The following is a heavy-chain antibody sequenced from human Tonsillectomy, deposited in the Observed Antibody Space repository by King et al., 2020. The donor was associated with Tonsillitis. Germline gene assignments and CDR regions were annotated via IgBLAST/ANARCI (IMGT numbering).Heavy chain of an antibody. V-gene: IGHV4-31*03. CDR1: GGSFSGGTYY. J-gene: IGHJ5*01. D-gene: IGHD2-15*01. CDR3: GRYEGGVFDF. CDR2: IDHSAHT. Sequence: QLQESGPGLVKPSQTLSLTCTVSGGSFSGGTYYWSWIRQHPGKGLEWMGYIDHSAHTYYNPSLKSRLTISGDTSKNQFSLKLSSVTAADTAVYYCGRYEGGVFDFWGQGTLVTVSS.